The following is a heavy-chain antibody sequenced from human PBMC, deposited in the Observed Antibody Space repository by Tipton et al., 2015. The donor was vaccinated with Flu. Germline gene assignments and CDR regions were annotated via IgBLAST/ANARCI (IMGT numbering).Heavy chain of an antibody. J-gene: IGHJ3*02. CDR1: GFTFDDYA. V-gene: IGHV3-30*04. CDR2: ISYDGINK. CDR3: ARDPQRGYSYGWGAFDI. Sequence: SLRLSCAASGFTFDDYAMHWARQAPGKGLEWVALISYDGINKYYADSVKGRFTISRDNSKNTLYLQMNGLRAEDTAAYYCARDPQRGYSYGWGAFDIWGQGTMVTVSS. D-gene: IGHD5-18*01.